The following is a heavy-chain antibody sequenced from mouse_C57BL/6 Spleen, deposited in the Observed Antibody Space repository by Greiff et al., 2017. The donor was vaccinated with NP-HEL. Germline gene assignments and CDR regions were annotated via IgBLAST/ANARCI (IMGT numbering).Heavy chain of an antibody. Sequence: EVKLMESGGDLVKPGGSLKLSCAASGFTFSSYGMSWVRQTPDKRLEWVATISSGGSYTYYPDSVKGRFTISRDNAKNTLYLQMSSLKSEDTARYYCARQGSSGPYDFDYWGQGTTLTVSS. CDR2: ISSGGSYT. J-gene: IGHJ2*01. D-gene: IGHD3-2*02. V-gene: IGHV5-6*01. CDR1: GFTFSSYG. CDR3: ARQGSSGPYDFDY.